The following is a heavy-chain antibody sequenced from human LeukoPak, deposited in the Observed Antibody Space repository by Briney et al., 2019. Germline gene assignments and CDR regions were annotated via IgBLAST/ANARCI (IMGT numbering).Heavy chain of an antibody. D-gene: IGHD6-19*01. CDR2: INYSGST. V-gene: IGHV4-34*01. CDR3: ARGGGIAVSDQYYFDY. Sequence: PSETLSLTCAVYGGSFSGYYWSWIRQPPGKGLEWIGEINYSGSTNYNPSLKSRVTISVDTSKNQFSLKLSSVTAADTAVYYCARGGGIAVSDQYYFDYWGQGTLVTVSS. J-gene: IGHJ4*02. CDR1: GGSFSGYY.